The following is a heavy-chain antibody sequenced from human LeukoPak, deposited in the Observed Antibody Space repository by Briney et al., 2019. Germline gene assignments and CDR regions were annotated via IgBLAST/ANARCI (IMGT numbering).Heavy chain of an antibody. CDR1: GASFSAYY. Sequence: SETLSLTCAVYGASFSAYYWSWIRQPPGKGLEWIGEINHSGSTSYNPSLKSRVTISVDTSKNQFSLKLSSVTAADTAVYYCARGRHYYDSSGYYYNYWGQGTLVTVSS. J-gene: IGHJ4*02. CDR2: INHSGST. V-gene: IGHV4-34*01. CDR3: ARGRHYYDSSGYYYNY. D-gene: IGHD3-22*01.